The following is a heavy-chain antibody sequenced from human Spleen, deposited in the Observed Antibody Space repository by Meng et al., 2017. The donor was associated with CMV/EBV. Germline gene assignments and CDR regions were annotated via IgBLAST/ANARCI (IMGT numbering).Heavy chain of an antibody. J-gene: IGHJ3*02. V-gene: IGHV4-30-4*08. CDR1: GASSGVGHYF. CDR3: ARVMTAPHSALDI. D-gene: IGHD2-21*02. CDR2: IYYSGST. Sequence: GPRQESGPGLVNPSQTLSPTSCLSGASSGVGHYFWIWIRHPPGKGRGWIGYIYYSGSTYYNPSLKSRVTISVDTSKNQFSLKLSSVTAADTAVYYCARVMTAPHSALDIWGQGTMVTVSS.